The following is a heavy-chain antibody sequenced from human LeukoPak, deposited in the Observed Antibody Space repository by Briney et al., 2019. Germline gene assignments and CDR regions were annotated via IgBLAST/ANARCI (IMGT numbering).Heavy chain of an antibody. J-gene: IGHJ4*02. V-gene: IGHV3-11*01. Sequence: GGSLRLSCAASGFTFSDYYMSWIRQAPGKGLEWVSYISSSGSTIYYADSVKGRFTISRDNAKNSLYLQMNSLRAEDTAVYYCASARNYDFWSGYYEYYFDYWGQGTLVTVSS. CDR2: ISSSGSTI. CDR3: ASARNYDFWSGYYEYYFDY. CDR1: GFTFSDYY. D-gene: IGHD3-3*01.